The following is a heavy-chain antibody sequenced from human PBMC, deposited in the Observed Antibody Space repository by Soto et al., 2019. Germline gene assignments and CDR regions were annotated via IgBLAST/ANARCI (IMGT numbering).Heavy chain of an antibody. V-gene: IGHV4-39*01. J-gene: IGHJ6*02. Sequence: PSETLSLTCTVSGGSISSSSYYWGWIRQPPGKGLEWIGSIYYSGSTYYNPSLKSRVTISVDTSKNQFSLKLSSVTAADTAVYYCACIFSWGYGYGFYYYGMDVWGQGTKVTVSS. CDR1: GGSISSSSYY. CDR3: ACIFSWGYGYGFYYYGMDV. CDR2: IYYSGST. D-gene: IGHD5-18*01.